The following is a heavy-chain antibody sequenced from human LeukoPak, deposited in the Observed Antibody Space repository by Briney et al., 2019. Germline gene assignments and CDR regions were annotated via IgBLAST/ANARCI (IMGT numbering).Heavy chain of an antibody. V-gene: IGHV4-59*01. CDR3: ARERLGAFDI. Sequence: SETLSLTCTVSGGSISSYYWSWIRQPPGKGLEWIGYIYYSGSTNYNPSLKSRVTISVDTSKNQFSLKLSSVTAADTAVYYCARERLGAFDIWGQGTMVSVSS. CDR1: GGSISSYY. J-gene: IGHJ3*02. CDR2: IYYSGST.